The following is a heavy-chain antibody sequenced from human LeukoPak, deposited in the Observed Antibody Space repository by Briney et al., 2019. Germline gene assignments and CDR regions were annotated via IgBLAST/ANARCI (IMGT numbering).Heavy chain of an antibody. Sequence: GGSLRLSCAASGFTFSNAWMSWVRQAPGKGLEWVGRIKSKTDGGTTDYAAPVKGRFTISRDDSKNTLYLQMNSLKTEDTAVYYCTTVERGDYGDYLFDYWGQGTLVTVSS. CDR2: IKSKTDGGTT. V-gene: IGHV3-15*01. CDR1: GFTFSNAW. D-gene: IGHD4-17*01. J-gene: IGHJ4*02. CDR3: TTVERGDYGDYLFDY.